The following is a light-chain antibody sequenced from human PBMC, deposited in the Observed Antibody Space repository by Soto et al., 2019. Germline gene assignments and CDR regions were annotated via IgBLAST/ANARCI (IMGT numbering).Light chain of an antibody. Sequence: DFQMTQSPSSLSASVGERVTIPPRESKGIRNNLGWFQQKPGKAPKRLIYAASILESGVPSRFSGSGSGTEFTLTISSLQPEDFATYYCLQHNSYPQTFGQGTKVEIK. J-gene: IGKJ1*01. CDR1: KGIRNN. CDR3: LQHNSYPQT. CDR2: AAS. V-gene: IGKV1-17*01.